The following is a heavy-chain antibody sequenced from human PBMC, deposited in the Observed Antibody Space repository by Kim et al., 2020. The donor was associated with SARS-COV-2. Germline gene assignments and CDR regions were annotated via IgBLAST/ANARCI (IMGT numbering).Heavy chain of an antibody. CDR3: ARTQYSGYDFAFDY. J-gene: IGHJ4*02. CDR1: GFTFSSYW. V-gene: IGHV3-7*03. Sequence: GGSLRLSCAASGFTFSSYWMSWVRQAPGKGLEWVANIKQDGSEKYYVDSVKGRFTISRDNAKNSLYLQMNSLRAEDTAVYYCARTQYSGYDFAFDYWGQGTLVTVSS. CDR2: IKQDGSEK. D-gene: IGHD5-12*01.